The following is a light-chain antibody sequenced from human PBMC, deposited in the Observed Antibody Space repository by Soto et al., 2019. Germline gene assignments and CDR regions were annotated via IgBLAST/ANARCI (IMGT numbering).Light chain of an antibody. CDR3: QQYGSSPPLT. CDR2: GAS. CDR1: QSVRNNY. J-gene: IGKJ4*01. V-gene: IGKV3-20*01. Sequence: ENVLTQSPGTLSLSPGDRATLFCRASQSVRNNYLAWYQQKPGQAPRLLIHGASSRATGIPDRFSGSGSGTDVTLTLSRLEPEDFALYYCQQYGSSPPLTFGGGTKVEIK.